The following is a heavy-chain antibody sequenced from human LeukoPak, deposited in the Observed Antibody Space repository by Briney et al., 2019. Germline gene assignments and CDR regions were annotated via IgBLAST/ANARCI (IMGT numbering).Heavy chain of an antibody. J-gene: IGHJ4*02. D-gene: IGHD5-18*01. Sequence: GGSLRLSCAASGFTFSSYSMNWVRQAPGKGLEWVSSISSSSSYIYYADSVKGRFTISRDNAKNSLYLQMNGLRAEDTAVYYCARDFSGGYSYGYYYFDYWGQGTLVTVSS. CDR3: ARDFSGGYSYGYYYFDY. CDR2: ISSSSSYI. V-gene: IGHV3-21*01. CDR1: GFTFSSYS.